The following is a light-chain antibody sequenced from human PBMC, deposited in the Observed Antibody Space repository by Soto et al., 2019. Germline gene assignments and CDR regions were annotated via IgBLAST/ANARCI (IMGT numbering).Light chain of an antibody. J-gene: IGKJ5*01. Sequence: DIQMTQSPSTLSASVGDRVSITCRASQSISSWLAWYQQKPGKGPNLLIYKASTLESGVPSRFSGSGSGTEFTLTISSLQPDDFATYYCQQYTSHPITFGQGTRLEIK. CDR2: KAS. V-gene: IGKV1-5*03. CDR1: QSISSW. CDR3: QQYTSHPIT.